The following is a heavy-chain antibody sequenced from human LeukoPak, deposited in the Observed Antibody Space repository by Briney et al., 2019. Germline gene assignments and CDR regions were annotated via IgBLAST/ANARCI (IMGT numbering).Heavy chain of an antibody. Sequence: KPSQTLSLTCTVSGGSISSGSYYWSWIRQPAGKGLEWIGRIYTSGSTNYNPSLKSRVTISVDTSKNQFSLKLSSVTAADTAVYYCARFRLDTTVVTQGWFDPWGQGTLVTVSS. CDR3: ARFRLDTTVVTQGWFDP. J-gene: IGHJ5*02. CDR1: GGSISSGSYY. V-gene: IGHV4-61*02. CDR2: IYTSGST. D-gene: IGHD4-23*01.